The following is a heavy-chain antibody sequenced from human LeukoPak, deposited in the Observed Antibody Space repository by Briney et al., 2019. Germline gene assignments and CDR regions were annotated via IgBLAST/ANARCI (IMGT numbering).Heavy chain of an antibody. CDR2: ISSNGGST. CDR1: GFTFSSNA. V-gene: IGHV3-64*01. J-gene: IGHJ4*02. D-gene: IGHD3-16*01. CDR3: AKEAFPGDTLNLVVDY. Sequence: GGSLTLSCAASGFTFSSNALHWVRQAPGKGLEYVWVISSNGGSTYYANSVKGRFINYRDNSKNTLYLQMGSLRPEDMAVYYCAKEAFPGDTLNLVVDYWGQGTLVTVSS.